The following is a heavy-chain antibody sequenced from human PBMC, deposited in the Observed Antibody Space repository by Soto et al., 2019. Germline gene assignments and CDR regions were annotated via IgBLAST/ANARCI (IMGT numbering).Heavy chain of an antibody. J-gene: IGHJ4*02. CDR1: GGSISSGGYS. D-gene: IGHD3-22*01. V-gene: IGHV4-30-2*01. CDR2: IYHSGRT. CDR3: ARLSSGYYYVDY. Sequence: QLQLQESGSGLVKPSQTLSLTCAVSGGSISSGGYSWSWIRQPPVPGLEWIGYIYHSGRTYYNPSLKSRVTISVDRSKNQFSLKLSSVTAADTAVYYCARLSSGYYYVDYWGQGTLVTVSS.